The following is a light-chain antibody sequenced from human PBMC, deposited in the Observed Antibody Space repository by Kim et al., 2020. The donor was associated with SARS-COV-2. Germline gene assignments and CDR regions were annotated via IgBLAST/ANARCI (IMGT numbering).Light chain of an antibody. CDR2: KAS. V-gene: IGKV1-5*03. J-gene: IGKJ1*01. Sequence: APVGDSVTITCRASQSISNWLAWYQQKPGKAPKLLIYKASTLESGVPSRFSGSGSRTEFTLTISSLQTDDFATYYCQQYNSYSGTFGQGTKVDIK. CDR1: QSISNW. CDR3: QQYNSYSGT.